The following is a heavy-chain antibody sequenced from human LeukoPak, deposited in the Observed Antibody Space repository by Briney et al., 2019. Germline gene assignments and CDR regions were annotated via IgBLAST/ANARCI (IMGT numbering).Heavy chain of an antibody. D-gene: IGHD5-24*01. J-gene: IGHJ4*02. CDR3: ARGEVDGYNSYFDY. CDR2: IYYSGST. Sequence: SETLSLTCAVYGGSFSGYYWSWIRQPPGKGLEWIGYIYYSGSTNYNPSLKSRVTISVDTSKNQFSLKLSSVTAADTAVYYCARGEVDGYNSYFDYWGQGTLVTVSS. V-gene: IGHV4-59*01. CDR1: GGSFSGYY.